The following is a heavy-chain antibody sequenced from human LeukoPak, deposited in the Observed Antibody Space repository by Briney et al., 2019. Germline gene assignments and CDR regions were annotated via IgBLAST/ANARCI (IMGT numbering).Heavy chain of an antibody. CDR3: AMDPTNTSGRYAYFDY. V-gene: IGHV1-18*01. CDR1: GYTFNKHG. CDR2: ISCYNGDT. J-gene: IGHJ4*02. D-gene: IGHD6-19*01. Sequence: GASVKVSCKASGYTFNKHGISWVRQAPGQGLEWMGWISCYNGDTYYAQKFQGRVTMTTDTSTTTAYMELRSLRSDDTALYYCAMDPTNTSGRYAYFDYWGQGTLVTVSS.